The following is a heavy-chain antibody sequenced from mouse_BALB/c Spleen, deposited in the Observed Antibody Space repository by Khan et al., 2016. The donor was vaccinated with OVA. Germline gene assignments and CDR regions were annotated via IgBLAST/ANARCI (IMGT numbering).Heavy chain of an antibody. CDR1: GYTFTNYW. Sequence: QVQLQQPGAELVRPGASVKLSCKAFGYTFTNYWINWVKQRPGQGLEWIGNIYPSDSYTNYNQKFKDKATLTVDKSSSTAYMQLSSPTSEDSAVYYCTRGDPGNFEYWGQGTTLTVSS. CDR3: TRGDPGNFEY. D-gene: IGHD2-13*01. J-gene: IGHJ2*01. CDR2: IYPSDSYT. V-gene: IGHV1-69*02.